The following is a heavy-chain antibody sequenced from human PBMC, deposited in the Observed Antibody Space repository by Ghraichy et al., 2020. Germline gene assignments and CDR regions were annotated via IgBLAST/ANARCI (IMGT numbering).Heavy chain of an antibody. D-gene: IGHD3-10*01. J-gene: IGHJ4*02. V-gene: IGHV3-7*03. Sequence: GGSLRLSCAASGFTFSSYWMTWVRQAPGKGLEWVAIIKKDGTEKYHVDSVKGRFTISRDNAKNSLDLQMNSLRVEDTAVYYCARGYGLGSYLDYWGQGTLVTVSS. CDR3: ARGYGLGSYLDY. CDR2: IKKDGTEK. CDR1: GFTFSSYW.